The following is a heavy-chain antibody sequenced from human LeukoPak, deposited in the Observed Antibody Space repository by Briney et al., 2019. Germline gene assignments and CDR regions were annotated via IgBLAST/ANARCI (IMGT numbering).Heavy chain of an antibody. Sequence: GGSLRLSCAASEFTFSNYGMHWVRQATGKGLEWVSFIWSDGNNRFYADSVKGRFTISRDNSKNMLFLQMDTLRAEDTALYYCAKDPGASVSGFHMDVWGKGTTVIVSS. CDR1: EFTFSNYG. D-gene: IGHD2-8*02. CDR2: IWSDGNNR. J-gene: IGHJ6*03. CDR3: AKDPGASVSGFHMDV. V-gene: IGHV3-30*02.